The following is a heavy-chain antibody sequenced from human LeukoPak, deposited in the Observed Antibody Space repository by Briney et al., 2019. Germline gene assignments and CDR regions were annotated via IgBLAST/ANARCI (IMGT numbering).Heavy chain of an antibody. D-gene: IGHD6-13*01. CDR1: GYTFTSYG. J-gene: IGHJ5*02. V-gene: IGHV1-18*01. Sequence: ASVKVSCKASGYTFTSYGISWVRQAPGQGLEWMGWIRACNGNTNYAQRLQGRVTMTTDTSTSTAYMELRSLRSDDTAVYYCARDRRGIAAAGTRGNWFDPWGQGTLVTVSS. CDR3: ARDRRGIAAAGTRGNWFDP. CDR2: IRACNGNT.